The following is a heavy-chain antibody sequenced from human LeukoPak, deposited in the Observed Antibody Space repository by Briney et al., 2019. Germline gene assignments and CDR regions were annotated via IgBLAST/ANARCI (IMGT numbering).Heavy chain of an antibody. Sequence: GESLKISCKGSGYSFTNYWIVWVRQMPGKGLEWMGIIYPGDSDARYSPSFQGQITISADKSINTAYLEWSSLKVSDTAIYYCARQGAAGKYYYYYMDVWGKGTTVTVSS. D-gene: IGHD6-13*01. CDR1: GYSFTNYW. J-gene: IGHJ6*03. CDR3: ARQGAAGKYYYYYMDV. V-gene: IGHV5-51*01. CDR2: IYPGDSDA.